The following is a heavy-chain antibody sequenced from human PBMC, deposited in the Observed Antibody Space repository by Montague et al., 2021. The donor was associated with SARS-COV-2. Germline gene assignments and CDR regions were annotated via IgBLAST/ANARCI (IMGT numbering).Heavy chain of an antibody. J-gene: IGHJ6*02. V-gene: IGHV4-34*01. Sequence: SETLSLTCAVYGGSLSGYYLNWIRQPPGKGLEWIGEINHSGSTNXNPSLRSRVTIAVDTSKNQVSLKLTSVTAADTAVFYCARSTVTNSPFGFSNKLRSRYNGMDVWGQGTTVTVSS. D-gene: IGHD4-17*01. CDR2: INHSGST. CDR1: GGSLSGYY. CDR3: ARSTVTNSPFGFSNKLRSRYNGMDV.